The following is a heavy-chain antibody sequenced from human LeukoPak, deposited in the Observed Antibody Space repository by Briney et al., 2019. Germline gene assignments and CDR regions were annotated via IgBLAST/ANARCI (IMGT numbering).Heavy chain of an antibody. D-gene: IGHD1-1*01. CDR2: INRDGSEQ. V-gene: IGHV3-7*04. CDR1: GFSFSSYW. J-gene: IGHJ4*02. CDR3: SRDKNWKDLLESSY. Sequence: GGSLRLSCAASGFSFSSYWMSWVRQAPGGGLEWVANINRDGSEQFYVDSVKGRFTISRDNAKNSLYLQMNSLRAEDTAVYYCSRDKNWKDLLESSYWGQGTLVTVSS.